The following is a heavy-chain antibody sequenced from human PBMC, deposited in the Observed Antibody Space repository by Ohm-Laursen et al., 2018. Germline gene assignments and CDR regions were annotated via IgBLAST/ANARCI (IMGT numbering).Heavy chain of an antibody. CDR2: MWANGRDK. Sequence: SLRLSCTASGFTFSIYGIHWVRQAPGKGLEWVAVMWANGRDKYYADSVKGRFTISRDNSKNMVYLQMNRLRAEDTAVYYCARVGNVTNYYNMDVWGQGTRVTVSS. J-gene: IGHJ6*02. CDR3: ARVGNVTNYYNMDV. CDR1: GFTFSIYG. V-gene: IGHV3-33*01. D-gene: IGHD1-14*01.